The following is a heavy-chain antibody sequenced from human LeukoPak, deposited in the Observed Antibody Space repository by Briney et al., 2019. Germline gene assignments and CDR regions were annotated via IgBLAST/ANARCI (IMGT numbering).Heavy chain of an antibody. CDR3: ARGGGDNMGIKAFDP. J-gene: IGHJ5*02. CDR2: IYSGSST. Sequence: GGPLRLSCAASGFTVNSNYMSWVRQAPGKGLEWVSVIYSGSSTYYADSVKGRFTISRDNSKNTLYLQMNSLRAEDTAVYYCARGGGDNMGIKAFDPWGQGTLVTVSS. D-gene: IGHD3-10*01. CDR1: GFTVNSNY. V-gene: IGHV3-66*01.